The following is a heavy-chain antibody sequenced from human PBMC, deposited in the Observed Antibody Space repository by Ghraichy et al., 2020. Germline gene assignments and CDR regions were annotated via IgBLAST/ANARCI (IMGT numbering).Heavy chain of an antibody. CDR3: ARSRSGSYSYLDY. Sequence: SQTLSLTCTVSGGSINSYYWSWIRQPPGKGLEWIGYIYYSGSTNYNPSLKSRVTISVDTSKNQFSLKLSSVTAADTAVYYCARSRSGSYSYLDYWGQGTLVTVSS. V-gene: IGHV4-59*01. CDR2: IYYSGST. CDR1: GGSINSYY. D-gene: IGHD1-26*01. J-gene: IGHJ4*02.